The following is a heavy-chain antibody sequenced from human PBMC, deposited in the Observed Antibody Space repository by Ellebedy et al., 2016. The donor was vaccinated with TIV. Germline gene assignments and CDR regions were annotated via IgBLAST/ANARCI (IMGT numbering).Heavy chain of an antibody. J-gene: IGHJ3*02. CDR2: IWYDGSNK. Sequence: PGGSLRLSCAASGFTFSSYGMHWVRQAPGKGLEWVAVIWYDGSNKYYADSVKGRFTISRDNSKNTLYLQMNSLRAEDTAVYYCARDRGYCSGGSCYEGGNKRVNDAFDIWGQGTMVTVSS. D-gene: IGHD2-15*01. CDR3: ARDRGYCSGGSCYEGGNKRVNDAFDI. V-gene: IGHV3-33*08. CDR1: GFTFSSYG.